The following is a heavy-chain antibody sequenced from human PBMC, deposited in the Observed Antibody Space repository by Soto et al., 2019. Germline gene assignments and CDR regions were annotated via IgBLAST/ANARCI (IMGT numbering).Heavy chain of an antibody. V-gene: IGHV1-46*03. D-gene: IGHD5-18*01. CDR2: INPSGGIT. CDR1: GYTFTSYY. CDR3: ARVYPSDTRYGYVGNNWFDP. Sequence: QVQLVQSGAEVKKPGASVKVSCKASGYTFTSYYMHWVRQAPGQGLEWMGIINPSGGITSYAQKFQGRVTMTRDTSTSTVYMELSSLRSEDTAVYYCARVYPSDTRYGYVGNNWFDPWGQRTLVTVSS. J-gene: IGHJ5*02.